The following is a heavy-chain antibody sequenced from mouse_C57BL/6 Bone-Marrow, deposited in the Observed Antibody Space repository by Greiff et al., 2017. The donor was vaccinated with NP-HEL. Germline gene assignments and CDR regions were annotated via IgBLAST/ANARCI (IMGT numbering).Heavy chain of an antibody. J-gene: IGHJ2*01. CDR1: GYAFTNYL. V-gene: IGHV1-54*01. D-gene: IGHD2-4*01. Sequence: QVQLQQSGAELVRPGTSVKVSCKASGYAFTNYLIEWVKQRPGQGLEWIGVINPGSGGTNYNEKFKGKATLTADKSSSTAYMQLSSLTSEDSAVYFCARRIYYDYDGNYWGQGTTLTVSS. CDR2: INPGSGGT. CDR3: ARRIYYDYDGNY.